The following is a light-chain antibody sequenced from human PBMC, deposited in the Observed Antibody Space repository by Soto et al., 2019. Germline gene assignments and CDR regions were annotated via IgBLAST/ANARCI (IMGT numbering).Light chain of an antibody. Sequence: DIPMTQSPSSLSASVGARGTITCRASQVISSWLVWYQPKPGKAPKLLIYGASTLQSGVPSRFRGSASGTEFTLTISSLQPEDFATYYCQQASSFPFTFGGGTEVQIK. CDR2: GAS. J-gene: IGKJ4*01. CDR3: QQASSFPFT. CDR1: QVISSW. V-gene: IGKV1-12*02.